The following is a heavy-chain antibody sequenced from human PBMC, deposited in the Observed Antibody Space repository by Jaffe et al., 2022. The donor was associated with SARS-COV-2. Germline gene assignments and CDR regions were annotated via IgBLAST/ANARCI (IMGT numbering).Heavy chain of an antibody. CDR3: ARHRTTYYYYGMDV. CDR1: GGSISSSNYY. Sequence: QLQLQESGPGLVKPSETLSLTCTVSGGSISSSNYYWGWIRQPPGKGLEWIGSIYYSGSTFYNPSLKSRVTISVDTSKNQFSLKLSSVTAADTAVYYCARHRTTYYYYGMDVWGQGTTVTVSS. V-gene: IGHV4-39*01. CDR2: IYYSGST. D-gene: IGHD4-17*01. J-gene: IGHJ6*02.